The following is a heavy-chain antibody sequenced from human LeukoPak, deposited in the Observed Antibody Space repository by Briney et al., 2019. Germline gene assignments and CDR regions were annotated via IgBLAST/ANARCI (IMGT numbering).Heavy chain of an antibody. CDR1: GFTFSSYA. CDR3: AKDYDILTGYRNVGAFDI. Sequence: GGSLRLSCAASGFTFSSYAMSWVRQAPGKGLEWVSAISGSGGSTYYADSVKGRFTNSRDNSKNTLYLQMNSLRAEDTAVYYCAKDYDILTGYRNVGAFDIWGQGTMVTVSS. D-gene: IGHD3-9*01. V-gene: IGHV3-23*01. CDR2: ISGSGGST. J-gene: IGHJ3*02.